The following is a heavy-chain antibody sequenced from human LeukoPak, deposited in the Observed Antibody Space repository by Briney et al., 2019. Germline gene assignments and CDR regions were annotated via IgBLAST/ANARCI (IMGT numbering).Heavy chain of an antibody. V-gene: IGHV1-8*01. CDR2: MNPNSGNT. CDR1: GYTFTSYD. D-gene: IGHD3-10*01. Sequence: ASVKVSCKASGYTFTSYDINWVRQATGQGLEWMGWMNPNSGNTGYAQKFQGGVTITRDTSASTAYMELSSLRSEDTAVYYCARNMVRGVILYYFDYWGQGTLVTVSS. J-gene: IGHJ4*02. CDR3: ARNMVRGVILYYFDY.